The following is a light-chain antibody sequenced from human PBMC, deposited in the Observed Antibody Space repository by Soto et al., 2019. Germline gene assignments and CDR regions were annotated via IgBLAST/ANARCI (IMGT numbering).Light chain of an antibody. J-gene: IGLJ2*01. CDR1: SSNIGHNY. CDR3: GTWDSSLSGGGV. CDR2: DNN. V-gene: IGLV1-51*01. Sequence: QSVLTQPPSVSAAPGQKVTISCSGSSSNIGHNYVSWYQQFPGTAPKLLIYDNNKRPSGIPDRFSGSKSGASATLGITGLQTGDEADYYCGTWDSSLSGGGVFGGGTKLTVL.